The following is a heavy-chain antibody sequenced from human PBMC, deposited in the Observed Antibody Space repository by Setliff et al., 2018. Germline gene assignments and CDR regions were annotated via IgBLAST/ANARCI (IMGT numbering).Heavy chain of an antibody. D-gene: IGHD2-21*01. CDR2: IYYSGST. CDR3: ARSVVVIAYDALDI. CDR1: GGSISSSSYY. J-gene: IGHJ3*02. V-gene: IGHV4-39*01. Sequence: PSETLSLTCTVSGGSISSSSYYWGWIRQPPGKGLEWIGSIYYSGSTYYNPSLKSRVTISVDTSKNQFSLKLSSVTAADTAVYYCARSVVVIAYDALDIWGQGTMVTVSS.